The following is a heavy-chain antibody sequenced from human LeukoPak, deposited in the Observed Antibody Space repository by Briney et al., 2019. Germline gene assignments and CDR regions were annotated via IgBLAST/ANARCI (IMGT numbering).Heavy chain of an antibody. CDR3: ARLEDKLCDSSGYPDY. Sequence: GGSLRLSCAASGFIFSSYWMSWVRQAPGKGLEWVANIKQDGSEKYYVDSVKGRFTISRDNAKNSLYLQMNSLRVEDTAVYYCARLEDKLCDSSGYPDYWGQGTLVTVSS. D-gene: IGHD3-22*01. CDR2: IKQDGSEK. CDR1: GFIFSSYW. J-gene: IGHJ4*02. V-gene: IGHV3-7*01.